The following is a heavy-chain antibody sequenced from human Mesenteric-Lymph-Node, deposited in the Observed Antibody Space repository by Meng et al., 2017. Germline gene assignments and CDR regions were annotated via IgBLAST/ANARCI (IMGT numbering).Heavy chain of an antibody. V-gene: IGHV4-34*01. CDR3: ARGRGYGDYGSLY. J-gene: IGHJ4*02. CDR1: GGSFSGYY. CDR2: INHSGST. Sequence: HVQLQQWGAGLLKPSETLSLTCAVYGGSFSGYYWSWIRQPPGKGLEWIGEINHSGSTNYNPSLKSRVTISVDTSKNQFSLKLSSVTAADTAVYYCARGRGYGDYGSLYWGQGTLVTVSS. D-gene: IGHD4-17*01.